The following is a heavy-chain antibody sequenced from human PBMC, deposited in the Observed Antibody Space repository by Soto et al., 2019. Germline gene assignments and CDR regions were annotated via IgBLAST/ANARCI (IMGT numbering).Heavy chain of an antibody. J-gene: IGHJ4*02. CDR2: ISSKSNYI. CDR1: GFTFSSYD. Sequence: WGSLRLSCAASGFTFSSYDMAWVRQAPGKGLEWVSSISSKSNYIYYADSMKGRFTISRDNAKNSLYLQMNSLRAEDTAVYYCASGVDYWGQGTLVTVSS. D-gene: IGHD3-10*01. CDR3: ASGVDY. V-gene: IGHV3-21*01.